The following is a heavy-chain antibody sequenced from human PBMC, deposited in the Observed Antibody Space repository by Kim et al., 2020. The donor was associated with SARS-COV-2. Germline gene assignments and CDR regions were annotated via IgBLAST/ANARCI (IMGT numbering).Heavy chain of an antibody. CDR1: GFTFSSYD. CDR3: VKDWGYCCSTSCETFDY. Sequence: GGSLRLSCAASGFTFSSYDMHWVRQAPGKGLEWVAVISYDGSNKYYVDSVKGRFTISRDNSKNTVYLQMNSLRAEDTAVYYCVKDWGYCCSTSCETFDYWGQGTLVTVSS. J-gene: IGHJ4*02. V-gene: IGHV3-30*18. CDR2: ISYDGSNK. D-gene: IGHD2-2*01.